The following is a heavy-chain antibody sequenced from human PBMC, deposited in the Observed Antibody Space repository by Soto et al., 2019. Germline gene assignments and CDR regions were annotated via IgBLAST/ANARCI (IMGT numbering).Heavy chain of an antibody. Sequence: GASVKVSCKASGNTFTSHCMHWGRQAPGQRLEWVGIINPDNGNTHYAQKFQGRVTMTRDTSTSTAYMELSSLRSEDTAVYYCARSIVVVTALDYWGQGTLVTVSS. V-gene: IGHV1-46*01. D-gene: IGHD2-21*02. CDR1: GNTFTSHC. CDR3: ARSIVVVTALDY. CDR2: INPDNGNT. J-gene: IGHJ4*02.